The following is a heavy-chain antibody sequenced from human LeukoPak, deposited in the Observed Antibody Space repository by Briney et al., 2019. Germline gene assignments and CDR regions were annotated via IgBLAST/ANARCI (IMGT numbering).Heavy chain of an antibody. D-gene: IGHD3-10*01. CDR2: LSSDGSNK. CDR3: AKESLYYDFDY. CDR1: GFIVNSYG. Sequence: PGGSLRLSCVASGFIVNSYGMHWVRQALGKGLEWVAVLSSDGSNKYYADSVKGRFTISRDNSKNTLYLQMNSLRADDTAVYYCAKESLYYDFDYWGQGTLVTVSS. J-gene: IGHJ4*02. V-gene: IGHV3-30*18.